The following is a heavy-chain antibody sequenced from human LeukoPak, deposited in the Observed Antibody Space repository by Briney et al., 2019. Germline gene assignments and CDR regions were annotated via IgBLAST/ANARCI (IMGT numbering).Heavy chain of an antibody. J-gene: IGHJ4*02. V-gene: IGHV3-33*01. D-gene: IGHD2-2*01. Sequence: PGGSLRLSCAASGCTFSSYGMHWVRQAPGKGLEWVAVIWYDGSNKYYADSVKGRFTISRDNSKNTLYLQMNSLRAEDTAVYYCARDGCTSCYWTDTPGYFDYWGQGTLVTVSS. CDR1: GCTFSSYG. CDR3: ARDGCTSCYWTDTPGYFDY. CDR2: IWYDGSNK.